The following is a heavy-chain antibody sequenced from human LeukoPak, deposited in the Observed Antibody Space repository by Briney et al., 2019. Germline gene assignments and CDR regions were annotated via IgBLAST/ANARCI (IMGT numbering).Heavy chain of an antibody. CDR1: GFTFSNAW. J-gene: IGHJ4*02. D-gene: IGHD3-3*01. Sequence: GGSLRLSCAASGFTFSNAWMSWVRQAPGKGLEWVGRIKSKTDGGTTDYAAPVKGRFTISRDDSKNTLYLQMNSLKTEDTAVYYCTTGPIRVLRFLEWLSQYYFDYWGRGTLVTVSS. V-gene: IGHV3-15*01. CDR2: IKSKTDGGTT. CDR3: TTGPIRVLRFLEWLSQYYFDY.